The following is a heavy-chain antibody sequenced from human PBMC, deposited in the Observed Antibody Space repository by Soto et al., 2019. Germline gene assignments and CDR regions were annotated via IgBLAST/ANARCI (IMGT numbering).Heavy chain of an antibody. D-gene: IGHD3-9*01. CDR3: ARLKQDYDILTGYYYYYGMDV. CDR1: GGSISSYY. J-gene: IGHJ6*02. V-gene: IGHV4-59*08. CDR2: IYYSGST. Sequence: SETLSLTCTVSGGSISSYYWSWIRQPPGKGLEWIGYIYYSGSTNYNPSLKSRVTISVDTSKNQFSLKLSSVTAADTAVYYCARLKQDYDILTGYYYYYGMDVWGQGTTVTVSS.